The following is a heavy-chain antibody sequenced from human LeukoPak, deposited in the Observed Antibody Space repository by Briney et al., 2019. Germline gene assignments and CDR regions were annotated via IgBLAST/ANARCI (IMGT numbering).Heavy chain of an antibody. CDR1: GGSISSYY. D-gene: IGHD3-9*01. CDR2: INHSGST. CDR3: ARGRKNILTGYYHYYYMDV. J-gene: IGHJ6*03. Sequence: PSETLSLTCTVSGGSISSYYWSWIRQPPGKGLEWIGEINHSGSTNYNPSLKSRVTISVDTSKNQFSLKLSSVTAADTAVYYCARGRKNILTGYYHYYYMDVWGKGTTVTVSS. V-gene: IGHV4-34*01.